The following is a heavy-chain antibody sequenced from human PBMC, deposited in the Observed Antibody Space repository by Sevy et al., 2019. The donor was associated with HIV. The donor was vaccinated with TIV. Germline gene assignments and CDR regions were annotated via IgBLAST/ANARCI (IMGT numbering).Heavy chain of an antibody. J-gene: IGHJ3*02. CDR1: GFTVSSNY. CDR3: ARDRVEWGAFDI. D-gene: IGHD1-26*01. Sequence: GGSLRLSCAASGFTVSSNYMSWVRQAPGKGLEWVSVIYSGGSPDYADTVKGRFTISRDNSKNTLYLQMNSLRAEDTAVYYCARDRVEWGAFDIWGQGTMVTVSS. CDR2: IYSGGSP. V-gene: IGHV3-53*01.